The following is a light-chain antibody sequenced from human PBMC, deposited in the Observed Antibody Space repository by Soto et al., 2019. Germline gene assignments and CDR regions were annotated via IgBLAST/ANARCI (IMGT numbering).Light chain of an antibody. V-gene: IGKV3-20*01. J-gene: IGKJ4*01. Sequence: EVVMTQSPATLSVSPGEGVTFSCMASQGIGDTLAWYQHKPGQTPRLLIYDASSRATGIPDRFSGGGSGTDFTLTISRLEPEDFAVYYCQKFSSYPLTCGGGTTGGIK. CDR2: DAS. CDR3: QKFSSYPLT. CDR1: QGIGDT.